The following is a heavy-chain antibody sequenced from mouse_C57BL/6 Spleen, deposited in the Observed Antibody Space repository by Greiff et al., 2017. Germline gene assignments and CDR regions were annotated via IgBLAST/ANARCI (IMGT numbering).Heavy chain of an antibody. D-gene: IGHD2-4*01. CDR2: IHPNSGST. J-gene: IGHJ1*03. CDR3: ARPHYDYGYWYFDV. CDR1: GYTFTSYW. V-gene: IGHV1-64*01. Sequence: QVQLQQPGAELVKPGASVKLSCKASGYTFTSYWMHWVKQRPGQGLEWIGMIHPNSGSTNYNEKFKSKATLTVDKSSSTAYMQLSSLTSEDSAVYYGARPHYDYGYWYFDVWGTGTTVTVSS.